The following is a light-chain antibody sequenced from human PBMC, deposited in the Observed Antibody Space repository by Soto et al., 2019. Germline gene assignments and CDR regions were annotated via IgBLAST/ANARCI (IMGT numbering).Light chain of an antibody. CDR3: AAWDDSLNGSVV. CDR1: SSNIGSNT. Sequence: QSVLTQPPSASWTPGQRVTISCSGSSSNIGSNTVNWYQQLPGTAPKLLIYSNNQRPSGVPDRFSGSKSGTSASLAISGLQSEDEADYYCAAWDDSLNGSVVFGGGTKVTVL. J-gene: IGLJ2*01. V-gene: IGLV1-44*01. CDR2: SNN.